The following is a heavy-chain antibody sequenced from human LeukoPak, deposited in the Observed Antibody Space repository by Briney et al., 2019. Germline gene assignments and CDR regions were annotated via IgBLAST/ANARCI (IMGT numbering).Heavy chain of an antibody. CDR3: ARDGRGNWFDP. D-gene: IGHD3-10*01. CDR2: IYYSGSS. CDR1: GGSVSSGSYY. Sequence: PSETLSLTCTVSGGSVSSGSYYWSWIRQPPGKGLEWIGNIYYSGSSNYNPSLKSRVTISVDTSKNQFSLKLSSVTAADTAVYYCARDGRGNWFDPWGQGTLVTVSS. J-gene: IGHJ5*02. V-gene: IGHV4-61*01.